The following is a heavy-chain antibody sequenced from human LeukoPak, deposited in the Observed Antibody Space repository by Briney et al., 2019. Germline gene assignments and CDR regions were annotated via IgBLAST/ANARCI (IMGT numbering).Heavy chain of an antibody. Sequence: SETLSLTCTVSGISISSHFWSWIRQPPGKGLEWIGYISNRGITKYNPSLKSRVTISVDTSKNQFSLRLNSVTAADTAAYYCARSGRHQLLSPYGMDAWGTGTTVTVSS. J-gene: IGHJ6*04. V-gene: IGHV4-59*11. CDR3: ARSGRHQLLSPYGMDA. D-gene: IGHD2-2*01. CDR1: GISISSHF. CDR2: ISNRGIT.